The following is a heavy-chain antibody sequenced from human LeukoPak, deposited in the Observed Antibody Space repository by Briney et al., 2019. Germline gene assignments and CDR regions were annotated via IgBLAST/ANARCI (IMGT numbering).Heavy chain of an antibody. D-gene: IGHD3-3*01. J-gene: IGHJ4*02. CDR3: ARGLYYDFWSGYLTPYYFHY. CDR1: GGSISSGSYY. V-gene: IGHV4-61*02. Sequence: NPSQTLSLTCTVSGGSISSGSYYWSWIRQPAGKVLEWIGRIYTSGSTNYNPSLKSRVTISVDTSKNQFSLKLSSVTAADTAVYYCARGLYYDFWSGYLTPYYFHYWGQGTLVTVSS. CDR2: IYTSGST.